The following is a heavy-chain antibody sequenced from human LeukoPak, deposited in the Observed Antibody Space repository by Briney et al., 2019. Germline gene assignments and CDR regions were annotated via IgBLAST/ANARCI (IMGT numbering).Heavy chain of an antibody. Sequence: GGSLRLSCAASGFTFSSYEMNWVRQAPGKGLEWVSYISSSGSAIYYADSVKGRFTISRDNAKNSLYLQMNSLRAEDTAVYYCARCSTVTDFDYWGQGTLVTVSS. CDR1: GFTFSSYE. V-gene: IGHV3-48*03. D-gene: IGHD4-17*01. J-gene: IGHJ4*02. CDR2: ISSSGSAI. CDR3: ARCSTVTDFDY.